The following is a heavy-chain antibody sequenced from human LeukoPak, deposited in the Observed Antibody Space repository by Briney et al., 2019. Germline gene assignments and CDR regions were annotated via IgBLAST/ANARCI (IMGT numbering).Heavy chain of an antibody. CDR1: GYTFTDYY. D-gene: IGHD2/OR15-2a*01. CDR3: ARSEIADGVYYYYMDV. V-gene: IGHV1-2*02. CDR2: INPKSGGT. Sequence: ASVKVSCKASGYTFTDYYIHWVRQAPGQGLEWMGWINPKSGGTNYAQKFQGRVTMTRDTSISTAYMELSSLRSDDTAVYYCARSEIADGVYYYYMDVWGKGTTVTVSS. J-gene: IGHJ6*03.